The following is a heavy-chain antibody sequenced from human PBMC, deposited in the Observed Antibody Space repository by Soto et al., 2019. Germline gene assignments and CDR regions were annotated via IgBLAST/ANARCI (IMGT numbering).Heavy chain of an antibody. Sequence: PSETLSLTCTVSGGSINGYYWTWIRQPPGKGLEWIGFIYYSGSTNYNPSLQSRATISLDTYKNQFSLNLSSVTAADTAMYYCARDRKGSNGLTDYWGQGALVTVSS. CDR3: ARDRKGSNGLTDY. V-gene: IGHV4-59*01. CDR1: GGSINGYY. CDR2: IYYSGST. D-gene: IGHD3-9*01. J-gene: IGHJ4*02.